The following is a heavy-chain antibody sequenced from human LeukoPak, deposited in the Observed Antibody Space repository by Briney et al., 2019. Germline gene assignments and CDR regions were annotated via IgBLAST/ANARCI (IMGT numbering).Heavy chain of an antibody. CDR1: GGSFSGYY. Sequence: SETLSLTCAVYGGSFSGYYWSWIRQPPGKGLEWIGEINHSGSTNYNPSLKSRVTISVDTSKNQFSLKLSSVTAADTAVYYCVRWLGSFDYWGQGTLVTVSS. J-gene: IGHJ4*02. CDR3: VRWLGSFDY. D-gene: IGHD4-23*01. CDR2: INHSGST. V-gene: IGHV4-34*01.